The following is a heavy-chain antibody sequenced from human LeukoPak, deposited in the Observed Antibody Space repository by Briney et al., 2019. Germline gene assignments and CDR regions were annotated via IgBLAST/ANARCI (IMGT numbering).Heavy chain of an antibody. CDR1: GFTFSSYG. CDR2: ISGSGGST. CDR3: AKSVGEMATINAFDI. V-gene: IGHV3-23*01. D-gene: IGHD5-24*01. J-gene: IGHJ3*02. Sequence: PGGSLRLSCAASGFTFSSYGMSWVRQAPGKGLEWVSVISGSGGSTYYADSVKGRFTISRDNSKNTLYLQMNSLRAEDTAVYYCAKSVGEMATINAFDIWGQGTMVTVSS.